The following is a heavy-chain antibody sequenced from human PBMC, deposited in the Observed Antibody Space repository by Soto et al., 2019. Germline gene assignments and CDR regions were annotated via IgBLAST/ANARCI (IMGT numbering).Heavy chain of an antibody. V-gene: IGHV3-7*03. CDR3: VRGGHGSGSYLGSS. CDR1: GFTFTTYW. J-gene: IGHJ5*02. D-gene: IGHD3-10*01. Sequence: LRLSCVASGFTFTTYWMSWVRQAPGKGLEWVANIRQDGGAQYYVDSVKGRFTISRGNAKNSVYLQMDSLRVEDTAVYYCVRGGHGSGSYLGSSWGQGILVTVSS. CDR2: IRQDGGAQ.